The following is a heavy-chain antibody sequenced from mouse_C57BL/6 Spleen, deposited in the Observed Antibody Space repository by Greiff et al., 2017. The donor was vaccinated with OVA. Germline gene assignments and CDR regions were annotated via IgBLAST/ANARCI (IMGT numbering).Heavy chain of an antibody. J-gene: IGHJ3*01. Sequence: QVQLKQSGAELVRPGASVTLSCKASGYTFTDYEMHWVKQTPVHGLEWIGAIDPETGGTAYNQKFKGKAILTADKSSSTAYMELRSLTSEDSAVYYCTRLYDGYHRGFAYWGQGTLVTVSA. D-gene: IGHD2-3*01. CDR3: TRLYDGYHRGFAY. CDR1: GYTFTDYE. CDR2: IDPETGGT. V-gene: IGHV1-15*01.